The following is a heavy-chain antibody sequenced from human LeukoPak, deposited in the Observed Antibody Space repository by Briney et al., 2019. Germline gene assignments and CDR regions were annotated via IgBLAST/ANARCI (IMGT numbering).Heavy chain of an antibody. CDR3: GAAGSYSPYYGMDV. D-gene: IGHD3-10*01. CDR2: IYSGGST. J-gene: IGHJ6*02. V-gene: IGHV3-66*01. CDR1: GFTVSSNY. Sequence: GGSLRLSCAASGFTVSSNYTSWVRQAPGKGLEWVSVIYSGGSTYYADSVKGRFTISRDNPKNTLYLQMNSLRAEDTAVYYCGAAGSYSPYYGMDVWGQGTTVTVSS.